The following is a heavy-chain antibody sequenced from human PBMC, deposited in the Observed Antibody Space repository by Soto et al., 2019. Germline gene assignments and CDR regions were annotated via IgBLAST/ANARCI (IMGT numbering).Heavy chain of an antibody. J-gene: IGHJ5*02. CDR2: ISSNGGST. CDR3: ARGVPADEVVTARWFDP. CDR1: GFTFSSYA. Sequence: EVQLVESGGGLVQPGGSLRLSCAASGFTFSSYAMHWVRQAPGKGLEYVSAISSNGGSTYYANSVKGRFTISRDNSKNSLYLQMGSRRAEDMAVYYCARGVPADEVVTARWFDPWGQGTLVTVSA. D-gene: IGHD2-21*02. V-gene: IGHV3-64*01.